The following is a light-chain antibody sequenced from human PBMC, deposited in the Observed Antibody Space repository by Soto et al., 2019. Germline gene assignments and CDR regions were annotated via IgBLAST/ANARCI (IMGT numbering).Light chain of an antibody. Sequence: QPVLTQSPSASASLGASVNLTCTLSSGHSSYAIAWHQQQPEKGPRYLMKLNSDGSHSKGDGIPDRFSGSSSGAERYLTISSLQSEDEADYYCQTWGTARVFGGGTKLTVL. CDR3: QTWGTARV. CDR2: LNSDGSH. CDR1: SGHSSYA. J-gene: IGLJ3*02. V-gene: IGLV4-69*01.